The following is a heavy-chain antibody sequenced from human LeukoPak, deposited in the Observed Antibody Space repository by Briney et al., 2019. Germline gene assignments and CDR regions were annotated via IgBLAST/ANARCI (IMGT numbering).Heavy chain of an antibody. CDR1: GFTFSNAW. Sequence: GGSLRLSCAASGFTFSNAWMSWVRQAPGKGLEWVGRIKSKTDGGTTDYAAPVKGRFTISRDDSKNTLYLQMNSLRAEDTAVYYCAMDDSSGYYSSYFDYWGQGTLVTVSS. CDR3: AMDDSSGYYSSYFDY. CDR2: IKSKTDGGTT. V-gene: IGHV3-15*01. J-gene: IGHJ4*02. D-gene: IGHD3-22*01.